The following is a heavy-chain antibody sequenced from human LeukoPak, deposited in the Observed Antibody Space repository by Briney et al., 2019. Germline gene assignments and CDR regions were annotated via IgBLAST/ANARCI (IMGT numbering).Heavy chain of an antibody. V-gene: IGHV3-21*01. CDR3: ARDRGGFDY. Sequence: ETLSLTCAVYGGSFSGYYWSWIRQPPGKGLEWVSSISSSSSYIYYADSVKGRFTISRDYAKNSLYLQMNSLRAEDTAVYYCARDRGGFDYWGQGTLVTVSS. CDR2: ISSSSSYI. J-gene: IGHJ4*02. CDR1: GGSFSGYY. D-gene: IGHD3-16*01.